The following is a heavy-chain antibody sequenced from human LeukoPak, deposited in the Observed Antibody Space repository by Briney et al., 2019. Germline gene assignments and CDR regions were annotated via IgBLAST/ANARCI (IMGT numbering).Heavy chain of an antibody. Sequence: SETLSLTCTVSGGSISSSSYYWGWIRQPPGKGLEWIGSIYYGGTTYYNPSLKSRVTISVDTSKNQFSLKLSSVTAADTAVYYRARRPGMDVWGQGTTVTVSS. CDR2: IYYGGTT. J-gene: IGHJ6*02. V-gene: IGHV4-39*01. CDR3: ARRPGMDV. CDR1: GGSISSSSYY.